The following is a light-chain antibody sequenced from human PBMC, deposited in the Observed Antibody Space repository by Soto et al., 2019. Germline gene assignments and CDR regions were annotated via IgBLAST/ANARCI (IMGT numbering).Light chain of an antibody. Sequence: EIVLTQSPGTLSLSPGERATLSCRASQSVSNNYLAWYQQKPGQAPRLLIYGASNRATGIPDRFSGSGSGTDFTLTISSLEPEDFAVYYCQHYNNWLSWTFGQGTKVDIK. V-gene: IGKV3-20*01. J-gene: IGKJ1*01. CDR1: QSVSNNY. CDR2: GAS. CDR3: QHYNNWLSWT.